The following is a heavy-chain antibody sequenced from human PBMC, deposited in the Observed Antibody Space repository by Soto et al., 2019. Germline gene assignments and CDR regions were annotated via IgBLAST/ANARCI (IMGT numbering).Heavy chain of an antibody. CDR3: ARKTALAGPYYYYDSSGYFDY. V-gene: IGHV2-5*01. J-gene: IGHJ4*02. Sequence: SGPTLVNPTQTLTLTCTFSGFSLSTSGVGVGWIRQPPGKALEWLALIYWNDDKRYSPSLKSRLTITKDTSKNQVVLTMTNMDPVDTATYYCARKTALAGPYYYYDSSGYFDYWGQGTLVTVS. CDR1: GFSLSTSGVG. D-gene: IGHD3-22*01. CDR2: IYWNDDK.